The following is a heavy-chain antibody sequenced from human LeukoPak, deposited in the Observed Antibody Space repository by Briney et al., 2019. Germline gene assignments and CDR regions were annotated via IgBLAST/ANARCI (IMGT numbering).Heavy chain of an antibody. J-gene: IGHJ6*03. V-gene: IGHV1-69*13. CDR1: GGTFSSYA. D-gene: IGHD1/OR15-1a*01. CDR3: ARGTDGTNDYYYYYMDV. CDR2: IIPIFGTA. Sequence: SVKVSCKASGGTFSSYAISWVRQAPGQGLEWMGGIIPIFGTANYAQKFQGRVTITADESTSTAYMELSSLRSEDTAVYYCARGTDGTNDYYYYYMDVWGKGTTVTVSS.